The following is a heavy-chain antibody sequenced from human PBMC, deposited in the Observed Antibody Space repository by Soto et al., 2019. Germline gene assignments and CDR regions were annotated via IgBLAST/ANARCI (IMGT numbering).Heavy chain of an antibody. V-gene: IGHV1-18*04. J-gene: IGHJ6*02. CDR3: ARVSLNYDILTGYYSGRYGMDV. Sequence: ASVKVSCKASGYTFTSYGISWVRQAPGQGLEGMGWISAYNGNTNYAQKLQGRVTMTTDTSTSTAYMELRSLRSDDTAVYYCARVSLNYDILTGYYSGRYGMDVWGQGTTVTVSS. CDR1: GYTFTSYG. CDR2: ISAYNGNT. D-gene: IGHD3-9*01.